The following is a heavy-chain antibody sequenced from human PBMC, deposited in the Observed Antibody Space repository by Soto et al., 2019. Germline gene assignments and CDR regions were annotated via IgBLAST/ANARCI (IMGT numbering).Heavy chain of an antibody. CDR2: ISYDGSNK. D-gene: IGHD3-10*01. Sequence: QVQLVESGGGVVQPGRSLRLSCAASGFTFSSYGMHWVREAPGKGLEWVAVISYDGSNKYYADSVKGRFTISRDNSKNTLYLQMNSLRAEDTAVYYCAKASEVGITLPYDYWGQGTLVTVSS. J-gene: IGHJ4*02. CDR1: GFTFSSYG. CDR3: AKASEVGITLPYDY. V-gene: IGHV3-30*18.